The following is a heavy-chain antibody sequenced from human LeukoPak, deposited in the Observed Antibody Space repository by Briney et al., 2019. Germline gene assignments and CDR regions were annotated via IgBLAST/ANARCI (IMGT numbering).Heavy chain of an antibody. Sequence: GGSLRLSCAASGFTLSTYAMSWVRQTPGKGLEWVAATSSSDAGTYHADSVRGRFTISRDNSKNTLYLQMNSLTTEDTAVYYCAKDRASSWWYFDLWGRGTLVTVSS. CDR2: TSSSDAGT. CDR1: GFTLSTYA. V-gene: IGHV3-23*01. J-gene: IGHJ2*01. CDR3: AKDRASSWWYFDL. D-gene: IGHD1-26*01.